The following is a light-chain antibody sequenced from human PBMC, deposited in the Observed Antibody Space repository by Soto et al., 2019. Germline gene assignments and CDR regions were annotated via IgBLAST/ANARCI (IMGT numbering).Light chain of an antibody. CDR1: QSVSSN. CDR3: QQYHNWPPRT. Sequence: EIVMTQSPATLSVSPGERVTLSCRASQSVSSNLAWYQQKPGQAPRLLIYGASTRATGIPARFSGGGSETEFTLTISSLQSEDFAVYYCQQYHNWPPRTFGQWTKLEIK. CDR2: GAS. V-gene: IGKV3-15*01. J-gene: IGKJ1*01.